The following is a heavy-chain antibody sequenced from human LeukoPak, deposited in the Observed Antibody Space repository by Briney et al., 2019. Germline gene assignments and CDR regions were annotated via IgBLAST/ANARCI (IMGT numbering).Heavy chain of an antibody. CDR3: ARHSLRYFDWFDP. D-gene: IGHD3-9*01. J-gene: IGHJ5*02. CDR2: IYYSGST. CDR1: GGSFSGYY. Sequence: SETLSLTCAVYGGSFSGYYWSWIRQPPGKGLEWIGSIYYSGSTYYNPSLKSRVTISVDTSKNQFSLKLGSVTAADTAVYYCARHSLRYFDWFDPWGQGTLVTVSS. V-gene: IGHV4-34*01.